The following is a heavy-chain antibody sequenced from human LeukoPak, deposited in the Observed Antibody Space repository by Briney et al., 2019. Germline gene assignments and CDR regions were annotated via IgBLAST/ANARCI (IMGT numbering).Heavy chain of an antibody. D-gene: IGHD4-11*01. CDR3: ARGTPTTRDFDY. CDR2: ISSSSNYI. V-gene: IGHV3-21*01. Sequence: PGGSLRLSCAASGLTFSSYNMNWVRQAPGKWLEWVSFISSSSNYIYYTDSVKGRFSISRDNAKNSLFLQMNSLRAEDTAVYYCARGTPTTRDFDYWGQGTLVTVSS. CDR1: GLTFSSYN. J-gene: IGHJ4*02.